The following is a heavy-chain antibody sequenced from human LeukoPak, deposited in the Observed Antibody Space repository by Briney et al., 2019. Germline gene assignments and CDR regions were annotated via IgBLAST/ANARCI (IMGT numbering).Heavy chain of an antibody. CDR3: ARDRDGYNRVDN. CDR1: GDSISSYY. CDR2: IHYSGNP. Sequence: SETLSLTCTVSGDSISSYYWSWIRQPPGKGLEWIGHIHYSGNPNYNPSLKSRVSISVDTSKNQFSLNLTSVTAADTAVYYCARDRDGYNRVDNWGQGTLVIVSS. D-gene: IGHD5-24*01. V-gene: IGHV4-59*01. J-gene: IGHJ4*02.